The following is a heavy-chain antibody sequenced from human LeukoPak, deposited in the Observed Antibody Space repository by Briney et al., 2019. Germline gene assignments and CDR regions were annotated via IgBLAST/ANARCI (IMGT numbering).Heavy chain of an antibody. V-gene: IGHV3-23*01. D-gene: IGHD3-22*01. Sequence: PGGSLRLSCAASGFTFSSYAMNWVRQAPGKGLEWVSSISGGGGRTYYADSVKGRFTISRDNSKNTLYLQMNSLRAKDTAVYYCAKGGGYYSYYFDYWGQGTLVTVSS. CDR2: ISGGGGRT. CDR3: AKGGGYYSYYFDY. J-gene: IGHJ4*02. CDR1: GFTFSSYA.